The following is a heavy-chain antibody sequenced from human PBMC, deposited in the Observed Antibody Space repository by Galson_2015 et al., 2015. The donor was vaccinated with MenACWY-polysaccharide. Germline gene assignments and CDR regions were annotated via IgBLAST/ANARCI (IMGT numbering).Heavy chain of an antibody. J-gene: IGHJ6*02. CDR3: AKDTFPYWAVAEPIYYYYYGMDV. D-gene: IGHD6-19*01. Sequence: SLRLSCAASGFTFDDYAMHWVRQAPGKGLEWVSGISWNSGSIGYADSVKGRFTISRDNAKNSLYLQMNSLRAEDTALYYCAKDTFPYWAVAEPIYYYYYGMDVWGQGTTVTVSS. CDR2: ISWNSGSI. V-gene: IGHV3-9*01. CDR1: GFTFDDYA.